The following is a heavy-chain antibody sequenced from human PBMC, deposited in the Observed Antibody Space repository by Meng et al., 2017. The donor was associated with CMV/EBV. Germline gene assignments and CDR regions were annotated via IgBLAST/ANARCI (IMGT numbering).Heavy chain of an antibody. CDR3: ARGRGFGY. D-gene: IGHD3-10*01. CDR1: GGSVSSGSYY. Sequence: SETLSLTCIVSGGSVSSGSYYWTWIRQPPGKGLEWIGYIHYSGSTNYNPSLKSRVTISLDTSKNQFSLRLSSVTSADTAVYYCARGRGFGYWGQGTLVTVSS. J-gene: IGHJ4*02. CDR2: IHYSGST. V-gene: IGHV4-61*01.